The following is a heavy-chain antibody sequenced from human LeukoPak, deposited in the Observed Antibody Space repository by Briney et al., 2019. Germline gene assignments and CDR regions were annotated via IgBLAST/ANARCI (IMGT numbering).Heavy chain of an antibody. V-gene: IGHV3-23*01. CDR1: GFSFSSYA. CDR3: AKQDEGMYYFDY. J-gene: IGHJ4*02. CDR2: ISGSGGST. Sequence: SGGSLRLSCAASGFSFSSYAMSWVRQAPGKGLEWVSVISGSGGSTYYADSVKGRFTISRENYKNTLYLQMNSLRAEDTAVYYCAKQDEGMYYFDYWGQGTLVTVSS.